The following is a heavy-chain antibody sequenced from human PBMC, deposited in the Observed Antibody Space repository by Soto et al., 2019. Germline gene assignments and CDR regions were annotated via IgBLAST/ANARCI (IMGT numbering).Heavy chain of an antibody. CDR3: ARASRNYFAY. J-gene: IGHJ4*02. CDR2: IYHSGST. Sequence: QVQLQESGPGLVKPSETLSLTCTVSGGSISDYYWSWIRQSPGKGLEWIGYIYHSGSTYYNPSLKSRVTISLDASKTQFSLKLSSLTTPDTAVYYSARASRNYFAYWGQGALVTVSS. CDR1: GGSISDYY. V-gene: IGHV4-59*01.